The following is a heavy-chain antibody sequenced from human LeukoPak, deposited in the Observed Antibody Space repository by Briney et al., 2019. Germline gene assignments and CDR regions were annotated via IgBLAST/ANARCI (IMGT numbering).Heavy chain of an antibody. J-gene: IGHJ6*03. CDR1: GGSISSSSYY. V-gene: IGHV4-61*02. Sequence: SETLSLTCTVSGGSISSSSYYWGWIRQPAGKGLEWLGRIYTSGSTNYNPSLKSRVTISVDTSKNQFSLKLSSVTAADTAVYYCARGIAARNVSRYYYYYMDVWGKGTTVTVSS. D-gene: IGHD6-6*01. CDR3: ARGIAARNVSRYYYYYMDV. CDR2: IYTSGST.